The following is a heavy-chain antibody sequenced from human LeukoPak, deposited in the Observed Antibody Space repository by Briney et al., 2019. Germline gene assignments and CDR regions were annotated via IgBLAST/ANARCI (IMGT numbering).Heavy chain of an antibody. CDR2: ISYDGSNK. CDR3: AKVQLLWFGELSISFDY. Sequence: GGSLRLSCAASGFTFSSYGMHRVRQAPGKGLEWVAVISYDGSNKYYADSVKGRFTISRDNSKNTLYLQMNSLRAEDTAVYYCAKVQLLWFGELSISFDYWGQGTLVTVSS. CDR1: GFTFSSYG. D-gene: IGHD3-10*01. V-gene: IGHV3-30*18. J-gene: IGHJ4*02.